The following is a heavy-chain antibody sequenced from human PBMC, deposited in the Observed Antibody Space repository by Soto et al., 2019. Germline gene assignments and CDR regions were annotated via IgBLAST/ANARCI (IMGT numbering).Heavy chain of an antibody. CDR2: IYSSGST. CDR1: GGSISSDDHY. D-gene: IGHD2-21*01. V-gene: IGHV4-30-4*01. Sequence: QVQLQESGPGLVKPSQSLSLTCTVSGGSISSDDHYWSWIRQPPGKGLEWIAYIYSSGSTYYNPSLKSRVAISIDPSKNQFSLKLRSVTAADPAVYYCARSTGRYWGQGTLVTVSS. CDR3: ARSTGRY. J-gene: IGHJ4*02.